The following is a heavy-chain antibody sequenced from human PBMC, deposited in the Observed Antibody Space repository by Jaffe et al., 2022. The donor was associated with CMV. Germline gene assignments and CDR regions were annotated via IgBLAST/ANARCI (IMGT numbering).Heavy chain of an antibody. J-gene: IGHJ4*02. V-gene: IGHV3-23*04. CDR3: AKDRRGSYHTLRDYFDY. CDR1: GFTFSSYA. Sequence: EVQLVESGGGLVQPGGSLRLSCAASGFTFSSYAMSWVRQAPGKGLEWVSAISGSGGSTYYADSVKGRFTISRDNSKNTLYLQMNSLRAEDTAVYYCAKDRRGSYHTLRDYFDYWGQGTLVTVSS. CDR2: ISGSGGST. D-gene: IGHD1-26*01.